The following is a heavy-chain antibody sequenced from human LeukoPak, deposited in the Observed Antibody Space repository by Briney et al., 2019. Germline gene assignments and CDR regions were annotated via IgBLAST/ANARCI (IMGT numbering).Heavy chain of an antibody. CDR2: ISGSGGST. CDR3: ARVGYSYGIDY. J-gene: IGHJ4*02. CDR1: GFTFSDSS. V-gene: IGHV3-23*01. Sequence: GGSLRLSCAASGFTFSDSSMHWVRQAPGKGLEWVSAISGSGGSTYYADSVKGRFTISRDNSKNTLYLQMNSLRAEDTAVYYCARVGYSYGIDYWGQGTLVTVSS. D-gene: IGHD5-18*01.